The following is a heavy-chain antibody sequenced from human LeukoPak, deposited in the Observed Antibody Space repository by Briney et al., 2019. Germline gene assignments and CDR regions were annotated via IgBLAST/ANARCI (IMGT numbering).Heavy chain of an antibody. CDR2: INHSGST. CDR1: GGSFSGYY. J-gene: IGHJ6*02. V-gene: IGHV4-34*01. Sequence: PSETLSLTCAVYGGSFSGYYWSWIRQPPGKGLEWIGEINHSGSTNYNPSLKSRVTISVDTSKNQFSLKLSSVTAADTAVYYCARGPYYDFRSGYPSRYYYYYYGMDVWGQGTTVTVSS. D-gene: IGHD3-3*01. CDR3: ARGPYYDFRSGYPSRYYYYYYGMDV.